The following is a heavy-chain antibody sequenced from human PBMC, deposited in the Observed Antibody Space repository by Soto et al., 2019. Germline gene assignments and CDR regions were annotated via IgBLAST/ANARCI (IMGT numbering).Heavy chain of an antibody. J-gene: IGHJ4*02. V-gene: IGHV1-69*01. D-gene: IGHD1-26*01. CDR3: ARDGGRHSGGIDY. CDR2: TIPIFGTA. CDR1: GGTFSSYS. Sequence: QVQLVQSGDEVQKPGSSVKVSCKASGGTFSSYSINWVRQAPGQGLEWMGETIPIFGTANYAQKFQGRVTITADESTSTAYMELSRLRSEDTAVYYCARDGGRHSGGIDYWGQGTLVTVSS.